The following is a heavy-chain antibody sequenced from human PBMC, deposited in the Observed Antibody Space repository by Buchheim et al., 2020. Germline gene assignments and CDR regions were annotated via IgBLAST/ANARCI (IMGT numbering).Heavy chain of an antibody. CDR3: ARAVDFSGTTEFALYVYGMDV. D-gene: IGHD1-7*01. Sequence: QVQLVESGGGLVKPGGSLRLSCAASGFTFSDYYMSWIRQAPGKGLEWVSYISSSGSTIYYADSVKGRFTISRDNAKKSLYLQMNSLRAEDTAVYYCARAVDFSGTTEFALYVYGMDVWGQGTT. J-gene: IGHJ6*02. CDR2: ISSSGSTI. CDR1: GFTFSDYY. V-gene: IGHV3-11*01.